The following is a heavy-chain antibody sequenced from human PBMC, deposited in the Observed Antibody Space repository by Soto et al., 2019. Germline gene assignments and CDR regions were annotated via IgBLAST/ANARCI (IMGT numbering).Heavy chain of an antibody. CDR1: GFTFSSYA. V-gene: IGHV3-23*01. Sequence: PGGSLRLSCAASGFTFSSYAMSWVRQAPGKGLEWVSAISGSGGSTYYADSVKGRFTISRDNSKNTLYLQMNSLRAEDTAVYYCAKDFFAISGVVIAPGAFDIWGQGTMVTVSS. CDR3: AKDFFAISGVVIAPGAFDI. J-gene: IGHJ3*02. CDR2: ISGSGGST. D-gene: IGHD3-3*01.